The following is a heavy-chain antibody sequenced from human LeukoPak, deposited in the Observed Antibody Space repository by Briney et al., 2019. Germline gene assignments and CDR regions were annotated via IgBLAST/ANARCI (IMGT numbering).Heavy chain of an antibody. CDR1: GYTFTSYA. J-gene: IGHJ4*02. CDR3: ARDQIRTGTLGY. CDR2: INAGNGNT. V-gene: IGHV1-3*01. Sequence: GASVKVSCKASGYTFTSYAMHWVRQAPGQRLEWMGWINAGNGNTKYSQKFQGRVTITRDTSASTAYMELSSLRSEDTAVYYCARDQIRTGTLGYWGQGTLVTVSS. D-gene: IGHD1-7*01.